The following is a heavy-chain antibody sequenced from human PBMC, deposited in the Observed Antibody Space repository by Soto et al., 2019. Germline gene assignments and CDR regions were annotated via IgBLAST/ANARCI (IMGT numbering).Heavy chain of an antibody. J-gene: IGHJ5*02. CDR1: GGSFSGYY. D-gene: IGHD5-18*01. CDR2: INHSGST. CDR3: ARFAGGVQLWLGGHWFDP. Sequence: SETLSLTCAVYGGSFSGYYWSWIRQPPGKGLEWIGEINHSGSTNYNPSLKSRVTISVDTSKNQFSLKLSSVTAADTAVYYCARFAGGVQLWLGGHWFDPWGQGTLVTVSS. V-gene: IGHV4-34*01.